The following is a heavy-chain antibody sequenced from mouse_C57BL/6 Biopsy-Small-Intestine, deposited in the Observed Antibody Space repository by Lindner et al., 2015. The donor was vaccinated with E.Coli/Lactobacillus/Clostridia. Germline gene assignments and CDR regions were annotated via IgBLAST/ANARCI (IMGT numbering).Heavy chain of an antibody. J-gene: IGHJ3*01. CDR3: ARHGTAQAPFAY. D-gene: IGHD3-2*02. CDR1: ISLSVAMA. Sequence: VQLQESGEDLVKPGGSLKLLLCSLWISLSVAMACLGFARLQTRGWSGSLTISSGGSYTYYPDSMKGRFTISRDNAKNTLYLQMSSLKSEDTAMYYCARHGTAQAPFAYWGQGTLVTVSA. V-gene: IGHV5-6*01. CDR2: ISSGGSYT.